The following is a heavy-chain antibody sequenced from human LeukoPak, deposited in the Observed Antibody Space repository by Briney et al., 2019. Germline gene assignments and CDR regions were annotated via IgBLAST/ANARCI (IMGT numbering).Heavy chain of an antibody. CDR1: GYTFTGYY. Sequence: ASVKVSCTASGYTFTGYYMHWVRQAPGQGLEWMGGINPNSGGTNYAQKFQGRVTMTRDTSISTAYMELSRLRSDDTAVYYCARVDGSGVGYFDYWGQGTLVTVSS. CDR2: INPNSGGT. J-gene: IGHJ4*02. CDR3: ARVDGSGVGYFDY. V-gene: IGHV1-2*02. D-gene: IGHD3-10*01.